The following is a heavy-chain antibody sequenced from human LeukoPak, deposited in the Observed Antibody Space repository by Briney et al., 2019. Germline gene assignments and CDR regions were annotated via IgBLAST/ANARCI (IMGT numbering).Heavy chain of an antibody. V-gene: IGHV4-34*01. CDR1: SGSFSGYY. J-gene: IGHJ4*02. Sequence: SETLSLTCAVYSGSFSGYYWSWIRQPPGKGLEWIGEINHNGSTNYNPSLKSRVTISVDTSKNQFSLKLSSVTAADTAVYYCARYLRRPYYFDYWGQGTLVTVSS. CDR2: INHNGST. CDR3: ARYLRRPYYFDY.